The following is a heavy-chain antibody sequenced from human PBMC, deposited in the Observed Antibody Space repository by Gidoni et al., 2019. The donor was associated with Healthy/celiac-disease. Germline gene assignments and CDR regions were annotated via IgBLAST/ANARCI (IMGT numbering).Heavy chain of an antibody. D-gene: IGHD6-13*01. CDR1: GFTFSRYG. Sequence: VQLVESGGGVVQPGRSLRPSCAASGFTFSRYGMHWVRQAPGKGLGWVAVISYDGSNKYYADSVKGRFTISRDNSKNTLYLQMNSLRAEDTAVYYCAKSGIAAAGTSPNFDYWGQGTLVTVSS. J-gene: IGHJ4*02. V-gene: IGHV3-30*18. CDR3: AKSGIAAAGTSPNFDY. CDR2: ISYDGSNK.